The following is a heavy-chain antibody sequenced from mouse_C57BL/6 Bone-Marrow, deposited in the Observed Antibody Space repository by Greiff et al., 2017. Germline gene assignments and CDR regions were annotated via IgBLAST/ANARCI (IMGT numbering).Heavy chain of an antibody. CDR1: GFTFSSYA. D-gene: IGHD2-1*01. J-gene: IGHJ4*01. CDR3: ARGYYGNYYAMDY. CDR2: ISDGGSYT. Sequence: DVKLVESGGGLVKPGGSLKLSCAASGFTFSSYAMSWVRQTPEKRLEWVATISDGGSYTYYPDNVKGRFTISRDNAKNNLYLQMSHLKSEDTAMYYCARGYYGNYYAMDYWGQGTSVTVSS. V-gene: IGHV5-4*03.